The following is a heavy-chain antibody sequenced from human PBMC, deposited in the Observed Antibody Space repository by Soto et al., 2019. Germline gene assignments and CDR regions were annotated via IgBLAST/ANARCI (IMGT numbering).Heavy chain of an antibody. Sequence: QITLKESGPTLVKPTQTLMLTCTFSGFSLSTSGVGVGWIRQPPGKALEWLALIYCDDDKRYSPSLKSRLTITRDTSKNQVVLTMTNMDPVDTATYYCAYLYSSSWFDYWGQGTLVTVSS. D-gene: IGHD6-13*01. CDR2: IYCDDDK. V-gene: IGHV2-5*02. CDR1: GFSLSTSGVG. CDR3: AYLYSSSWFDY. J-gene: IGHJ4*02.